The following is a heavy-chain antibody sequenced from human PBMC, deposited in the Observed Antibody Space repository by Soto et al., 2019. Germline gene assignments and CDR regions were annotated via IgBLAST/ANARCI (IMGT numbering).Heavy chain of an antibody. D-gene: IGHD1-26*01. CDR3: ARAEVGWFDP. V-gene: IGHV3-74*01. CDR1: GFTFSSYW. CDR2: INSDGSST. Sequence: GGSLRLSCAASGFTFSSYWMHWVRQAPGKGLVGVSRINSDGSSTSYADSVKGRFTISRDNAKNTLYLQMNSLRAEDTAVYYCARAEVGWFDPWGQGTLVTVSS. J-gene: IGHJ5*02.